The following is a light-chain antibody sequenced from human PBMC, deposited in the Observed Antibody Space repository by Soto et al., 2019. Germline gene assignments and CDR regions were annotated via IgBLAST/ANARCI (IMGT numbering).Light chain of an antibody. CDR3: QQRSNWPSIT. CDR1: QSVSTY. Sequence: EIVLTQSPATRSWSPGGIATVCCMANQSVSTYLAWYQQKPGQAPRLLIHDASNRATGIPVRFSGSGAGTDFTLTISSLEPEDSAVYYCQQRSNWPSITFGQGTRLEIK. CDR2: DAS. J-gene: IGKJ5*01. V-gene: IGKV3-11*01.